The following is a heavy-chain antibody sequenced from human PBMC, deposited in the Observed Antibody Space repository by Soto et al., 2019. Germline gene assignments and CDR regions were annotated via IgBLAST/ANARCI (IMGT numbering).Heavy chain of an antibody. D-gene: IGHD3-16*01. CDR3: AKEPRSNGYFDL. V-gene: IGHV3-23*01. CDR1: EFTFSTYA. CDR2: ISGSGGKT. Sequence: EVQLLESGGGLVQPGGSLRLSCAASEFTFSTYAMSWVRQAPGKGLEWVSAISGSGGKTYYADSVRGRFTISRDNSKNTLWLQMNSLRAEDTAVYYCAKEPRSNGYFDLWGRGTLVSVSS. J-gene: IGHJ2*01.